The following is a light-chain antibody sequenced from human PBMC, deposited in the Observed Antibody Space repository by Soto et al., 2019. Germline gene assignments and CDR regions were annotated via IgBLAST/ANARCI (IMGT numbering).Light chain of an antibody. CDR1: SSDVGYYDF. J-gene: IGLJ1*01. CDR3: SSYAGSTAFYV. V-gene: IGLV2-14*01. CDR2: EVS. Sequence: QSALTQPASVSGSPGQSITISCTGTSSDVGYYDFVSWYQQHPGKAPKLIIYEVSNRPSGVSDRFSASKSGNTASLTISGRQAEDEADYHCSSYAGSTAFYVFGTGTKLTVL.